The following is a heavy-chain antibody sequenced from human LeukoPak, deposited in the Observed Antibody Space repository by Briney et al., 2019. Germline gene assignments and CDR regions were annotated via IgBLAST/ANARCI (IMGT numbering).Heavy chain of an antibody. V-gene: IGHV3-21*01. D-gene: IGHD2-2*01. CDR2: ISSSSSYI. CDR3: ARDGMYCSSTSCYWGDKYYYYGMDV. J-gene: IGHJ6*04. Sequence: GGSLRLSCAASGFTFSSYSMNWVRQAPGKGLEWVSSISSSSSYIYYADSVKGRFTISRDNAKNSLYLQMNSLRAEDTAVYYCARDGMYCSSTSCYWGDKYYYYGMDVWDKGTTVTVSS. CDR1: GFTFSSYS.